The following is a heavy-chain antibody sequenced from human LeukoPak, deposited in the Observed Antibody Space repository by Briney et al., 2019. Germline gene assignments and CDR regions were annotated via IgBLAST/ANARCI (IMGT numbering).Heavy chain of an antibody. D-gene: IGHD3-22*01. CDR2: IHYSGST. CDR1: GGSISSYY. V-gene: IGHV4-59*01. J-gene: IGHJ5*02. Sequence: PSETLSLTCTVSGGSISSYYWSWIRQPPGKGLEWIGYIHYSGSTNYNPSLKSRVTISLDTSKNQLSLKLSSVTAADTAVYYCASGYYDSSGYSNWFDPWGQGTLVTVSS. CDR3: ASGYYDSSGYSNWFDP.